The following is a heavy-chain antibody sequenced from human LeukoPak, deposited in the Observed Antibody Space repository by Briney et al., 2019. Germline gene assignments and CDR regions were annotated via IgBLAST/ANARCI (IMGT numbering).Heavy chain of an antibody. D-gene: IGHD1-26*01. CDR1: TDSITSNW. J-gene: IGHJ4*02. V-gene: IGHV4-4*02. CDR2: VHKSGST. Sequence: SETLSLTCAVSTDSITSNWWSWVRQPPGKGLEWIGEVHKSGSTNYYPTLTSRVTISIDQSKNQIALELTSVTAADTAVYYCAKEIVGAPTPGAYWGQGILVTVSS. CDR3: AKEIVGAPTPGAY.